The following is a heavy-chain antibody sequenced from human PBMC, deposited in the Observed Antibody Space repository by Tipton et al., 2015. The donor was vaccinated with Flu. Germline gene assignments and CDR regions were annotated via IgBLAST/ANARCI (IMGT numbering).Heavy chain of an antibody. CDR1: GDSIGSRYY. D-gene: IGHD4-11*01. J-gene: IGHJ5*02. CDR3: ARRDCSNYVSEPKNWFHP. CDR2: TYRTGNT. V-gene: IGHV4-38-2*01. Sequence: TLSLTCSVSGDSIGSRYYWGWIRQPPGKGLEWIGSTYRTGNTYNHPPLRSRVTISVDTPKNHFSLQPSFVTAADTAVYYCARRDCSNYVSEPKNWFHPRGQGTRVTVSS.